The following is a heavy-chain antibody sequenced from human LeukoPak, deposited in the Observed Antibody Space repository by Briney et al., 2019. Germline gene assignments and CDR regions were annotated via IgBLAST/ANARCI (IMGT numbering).Heavy chain of an antibody. CDR2: IKSKTDGGTT. D-gene: IGHD3-3*01. Sequence: PVGSLRLSCAASGFTFSNAWMSWVRQAPGKGLEWVGRIKSKTDGGTTDYAAPVKGRFTISRDDSKNTLYLQMNSLKTEDTAVYYCTTEYDFWSGYQDWGQGTLVTVSS. J-gene: IGHJ4*02. CDR1: GFTFSNAW. CDR3: TTEYDFWSGYQD. V-gene: IGHV3-15*01.